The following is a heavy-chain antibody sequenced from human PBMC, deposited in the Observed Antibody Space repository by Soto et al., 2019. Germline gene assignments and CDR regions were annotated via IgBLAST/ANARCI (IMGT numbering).Heavy chain of an antibody. V-gene: IGHV1-46*03. CDR3: ARELRIVATKRRGGCDY. D-gene: IGHD5-12*01. Sequence: QVQLVQSGAEVKKPGASVKVSCKASGYTFTSYYMHWVRQAPGQGLEWMGIINPSGGSTSYSQKFQSRVPMTRDTSTSTVYMELSSLRSEDTAVYYCARELRIVATKRRGGCDYWGQGTLVTVSS. CDR2: INPSGGST. CDR1: GYTFTSYY. J-gene: IGHJ4*02.